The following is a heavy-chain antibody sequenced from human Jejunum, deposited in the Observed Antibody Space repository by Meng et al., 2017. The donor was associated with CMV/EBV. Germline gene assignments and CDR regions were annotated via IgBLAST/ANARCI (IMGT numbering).Heavy chain of an antibody. Sequence: QLQLQESGPGLVKPSETLSLTCTLSGGSISSSNYYWDWIRQPPGKGLVWIGTIHYSGNIYYNLSLKSRITISVDTSKNQFSLKLTSVTAADTAVYYCVRETTGTTSGGWFDPWGQGTLVTVSS. CDR3: VRETTGTTSGGWFDP. CDR2: IHYSGNI. V-gene: IGHV4-39*07. J-gene: IGHJ5*02. D-gene: IGHD1-1*01. CDR1: GGSISSSNYY.